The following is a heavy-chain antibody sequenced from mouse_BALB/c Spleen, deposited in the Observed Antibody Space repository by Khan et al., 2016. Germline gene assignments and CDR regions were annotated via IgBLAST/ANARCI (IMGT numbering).Heavy chain of an antibody. D-gene: IGHD2-2*01. J-gene: IGHJ4*01. CDR2: LRSKSNNYAT. CDR1: GFTFKTYA. V-gene: IGHV10-1*02. CDR3: ESYGWGAMDY. Sequence: EVQLVASGGGLVQPKGSLKLSCAASGFTFKTYAMNLVRQAPGKGLEWVARLRSKSNNYATYYADSVKDRFTISRDDSQSMLYLQLNNLKAEDTAMYYWESYGWGAMDYWGQRTSVTVSS.